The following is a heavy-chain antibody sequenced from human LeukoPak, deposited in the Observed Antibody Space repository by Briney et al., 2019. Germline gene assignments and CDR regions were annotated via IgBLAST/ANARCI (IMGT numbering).Heavy chain of an antibody. J-gene: IGHJ6*02. CDR3: ARVRFLEWLLPVYGMDV. CDR2: INPNSSGT. D-gene: IGHD3-3*01. V-gene: IGHV1-2*06. Sequence: PGASVKVSCKASGYTFTGYYMHWVRQAPGQGLEWMGRINPNSSGTNYAQKFQGRVTMTRDTSISTAYMELSRLRSDDTAVYYCARVRFLEWLLPVYGMDVWGQGTTVTVSS. CDR1: GYTFTGYY.